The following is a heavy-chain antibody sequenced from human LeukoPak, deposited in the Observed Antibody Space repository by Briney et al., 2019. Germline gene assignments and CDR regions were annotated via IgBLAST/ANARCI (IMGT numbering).Heavy chain of an antibody. Sequence: PSQTLSLTCTVSGGSISSGGYYWSWIRQHPGKGLEWIGYIYYSGSTYYNPSLKSRVTMSVDTSKNQFSLKLSSVTAADTAVYYCARGINYYDSSGYYSAFDYWGQGTLVTVSS. CDR2: IYYSGST. J-gene: IGHJ4*02. CDR1: GGSISSGGYY. CDR3: ARGINYYDSSGYYSAFDY. V-gene: IGHV4-31*03. D-gene: IGHD3-22*01.